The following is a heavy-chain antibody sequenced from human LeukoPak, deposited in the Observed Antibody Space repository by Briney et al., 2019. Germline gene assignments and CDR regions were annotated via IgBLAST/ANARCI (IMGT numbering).Heavy chain of an antibody. J-gene: IGHJ4*02. Sequence: ASVKVSCKASGGAFSSYAISWVRQAPGQGLEWMGRIIPILGIANYAQKFQGRVTITADKSTSTAYMELSSLRSEDTAVYYCARDRYYDSSGLFDYWGQGTLVTVSS. CDR1: GGAFSSYA. V-gene: IGHV1-69*04. CDR2: IIPILGIA. CDR3: ARDRYYDSSGLFDY. D-gene: IGHD3-22*01.